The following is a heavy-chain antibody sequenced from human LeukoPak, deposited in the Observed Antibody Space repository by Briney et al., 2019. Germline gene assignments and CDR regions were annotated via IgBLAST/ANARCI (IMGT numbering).Heavy chain of an antibody. D-gene: IGHD3-9*01. CDR2: INHSGST. CDR3: AGFTYYDILTGHDAFDT. CDR1: GGSSSGYY. Sequence: SETLSLTCAVYGGSSSGYYWSWIRQPPGKGLEWIGEINHSGSTNYNPSLKSRVTISVDTSKNQFSLKLSSVTAADTAVYYCAGFTYYDILTGHDAFDTWGQGTMVTVSS. V-gene: IGHV4-34*01. J-gene: IGHJ3*02.